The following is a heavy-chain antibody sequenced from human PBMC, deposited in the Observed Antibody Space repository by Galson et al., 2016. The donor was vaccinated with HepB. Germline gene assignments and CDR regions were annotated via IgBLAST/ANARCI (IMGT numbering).Heavy chain of an antibody. J-gene: IGHJ4*02. CDR2: IAYDGSNQ. Sequence: SLRLSCAASGFSFSTFAMHWVRQAPGKGLESVALIAYDGSNQYHADSVQGRFTISRDNSKNTLFLQMNSLRMEDTATDYCVRDSVAGMDYWGQGTLGTVSS. D-gene: IGHD6-19*01. CDR1: GFSFSTFA. V-gene: IGHV3-30-3*01. CDR3: VRDSVAGMDY.